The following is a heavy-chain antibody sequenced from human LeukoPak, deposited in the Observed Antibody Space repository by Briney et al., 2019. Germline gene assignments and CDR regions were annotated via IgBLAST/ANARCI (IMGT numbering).Heavy chain of an antibody. D-gene: IGHD1-14*01. J-gene: IGHJ4*02. V-gene: IGHV4-59*12. CDR2: IYYSGST. CDR3: ARDQGSIILGYFDY. CDR1: GVSISSYY. Sequence: PSETLSLTCAVSGVSISSYYWSWIRQPPGKGLEWIGYIYYSGSTNYNPSLKSRVTISVDTSKNQFSLKLSSVTAADTAVYYCARDQGSIILGYFDYWGQGTLVTVSS.